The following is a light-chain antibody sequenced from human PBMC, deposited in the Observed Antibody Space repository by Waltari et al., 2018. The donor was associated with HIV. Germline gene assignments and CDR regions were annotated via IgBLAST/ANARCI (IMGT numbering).Light chain of an antibody. CDR2: WAS. Sequence: DIVMTQSPDSLAVSLGERAPINCKSSQSLLYSSNNKIYLAWYQQKPGQPPKLLIYWASTRESGVPDRFSGSGSGTDFTLTISSLQADDVAVYYCQQYYSTPRTFGQGTKVEIK. CDR1: QSLLYSSNNKIY. J-gene: IGKJ1*01. V-gene: IGKV4-1*01. CDR3: QQYYSTPRT.